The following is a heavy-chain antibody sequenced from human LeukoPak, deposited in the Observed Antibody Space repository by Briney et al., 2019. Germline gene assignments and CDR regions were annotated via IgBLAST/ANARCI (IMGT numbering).Heavy chain of an antibody. Sequence: SETLSLTCTVSGGSINTYYWSWIRQPPGKGLEWIGYIYYSGSTNYNPSLKSRVTISVDTSKNQFSLKLSSVTAADTAVYYCASSIVGATTSWYFDLWGRGTLVTVSS. D-gene: IGHD1-26*01. V-gene: IGHV4-59*01. J-gene: IGHJ2*01. CDR2: IYYSGST. CDR3: ASSIVGATTSWYFDL. CDR1: GGSINTYY.